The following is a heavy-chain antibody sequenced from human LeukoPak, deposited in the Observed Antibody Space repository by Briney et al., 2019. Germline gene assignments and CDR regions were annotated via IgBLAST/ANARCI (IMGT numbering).Heavy chain of an antibody. J-gene: IGHJ6*03. V-gene: IGHV4-34*01. Sequence: SETLSLTCGVSGGSLSFYYWSWIRQSPGKGLEWIAEISQNGDSNYNMSLKSRVTISLDKSKNQVSLKLSSVTAADTAVYYCARGRAGRGYSYVIYYYYYMDVWGKGTTVTVSS. CDR2: ISQNGDS. CDR1: GGSLSFYY. D-gene: IGHD5-18*01. CDR3: ARGRAGRGYSYVIYYYYYMDV.